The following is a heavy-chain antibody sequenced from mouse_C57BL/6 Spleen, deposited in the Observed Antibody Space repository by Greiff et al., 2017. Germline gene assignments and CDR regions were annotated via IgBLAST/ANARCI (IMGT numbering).Heavy chain of an antibody. CDR3: ARYDYDGYYAMDD. Sequence: QVQLQQSGAELARPAASVKLSCKASGYTFTSYGISWVKQRTGQGLEWIGEIYPRSGNTYYNEKFKGKATLTADNSSSKAYMELRSMTAEDSAVYFCARYDYDGYYAMDDWGQGTSVTVSS. CDR1: GYTFTSYG. CDR2: IYPRSGNT. V-gene: IGHV1-81*01. J-gene: IGHJ4*01. D-gene: IGHD2-4*01.